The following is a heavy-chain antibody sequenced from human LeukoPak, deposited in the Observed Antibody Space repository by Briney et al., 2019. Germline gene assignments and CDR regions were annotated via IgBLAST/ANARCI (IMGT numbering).Heavy chain of an antibody. D-gene: IGHD3-22*01. V-gene: IGHV3-30*18. J-gene: IGHJ4*02. CDR3: AKDSGDRSGYWYYFDN. CDR1: GFTFSSYS. Sequence: GGSLRLSCAASGFTFSSYSMNWVRQAPGKGLEWVALISYDGSNKYYADSVKGRFTISRDNSKNTLYLQMNSLRAEDTAVYYCAKDSGDRSGYWYYFDNWGQGTLVTVSS. CDR2: ISYDGSNK.